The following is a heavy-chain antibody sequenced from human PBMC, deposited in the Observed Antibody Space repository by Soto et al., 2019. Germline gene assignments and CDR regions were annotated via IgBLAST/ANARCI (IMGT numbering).Heavy chain of an antibody. D-gene: IGHD6-13*01. J-gene: IGHJ3*02. CDR2: ISSSSGTI. CDR1: GFTFSSYS. Sequence: EVQLVESGGGLVQPGGSLRLSCAASGFTFSSYSMNWVRQAPGKGLEWVSYISSSSGTIYYGDSVKGRFTISRDNPKNPLSLQMNSLRAEDTAVYYCAHGTSEDTFDIWDQGTMVTVSS. V-gene: IGHV3-48*01. CDR3: AHGTSEDTFDI.